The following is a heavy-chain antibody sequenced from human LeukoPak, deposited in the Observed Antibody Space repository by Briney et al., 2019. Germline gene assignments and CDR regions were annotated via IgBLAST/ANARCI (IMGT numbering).Heavy chain of an antibody. V-gene: IGHV1-18*01. J-gene: IGHJ4*02. Sequence: ASVKVSCKASGYTFTSYGISWVRQAPGQGLEWRGWTSAYNGNTNYAQKLQGRVTMTTDTSTSTAYMELRSLRSDDTAVYYCARAHYDFWSGYYHRHFDYWGQGTLVTVSS. D-gene: IGHD3-3*01. CDR1: GYTFTSYG. CDR2: TSAYNGNT. CDR3: ARAHYDFWSGYYHRHFDY.